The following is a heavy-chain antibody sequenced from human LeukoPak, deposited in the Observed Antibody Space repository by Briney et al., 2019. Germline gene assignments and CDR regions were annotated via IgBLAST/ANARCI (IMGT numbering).Heavy chain of an antibody. V-gene: IGHV4-59*01. J-gene: IGHJ4*02. Sequence: PSETLSLTCTVSGGSIRNYYWTWIRQPPGKGLEWIGYISDGGGSNYNPSLKSRVTISVDTSKNQFSLKLSSVTAAATAVYYCARSGGVWYFDYWGQGTLVTVSS. CDR2: ISDGGGS. CDR1: GGSIRNYY. CDR3: ARSGGVWYFDY. D-gene: IGHD3-16*01.